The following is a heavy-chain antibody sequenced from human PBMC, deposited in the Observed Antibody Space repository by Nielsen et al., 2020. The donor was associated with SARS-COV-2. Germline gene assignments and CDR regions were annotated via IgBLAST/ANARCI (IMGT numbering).Heavy chain of an antibody. J-gene: IGHJ6*02. D-gene: IGHD5-18*01. V-gene: IGHV3-21*01. CDR3: ARDFEARGYSYGYFHYYYGMDV. CDR2: ISSSSSYI. Sequence: WIRQPPGKGLEWVSSISSSSSYIYYADSVKGRFTISRDNAKNSLYLQMNSLRAEDTAVYYCARDFEARGYSYGYFHYYYGMDVWGQGTTVTVSS.